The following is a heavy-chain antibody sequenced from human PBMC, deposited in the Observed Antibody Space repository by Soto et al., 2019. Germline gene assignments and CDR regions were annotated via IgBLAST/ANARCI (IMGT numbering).Heavy chain of an antibody. CDR1: GYTFTSYA. J-gene: IGHJ4*02. D-gene: IGHD2-21*02. CDR2: INAGNGNT. V-gene: IGHV1-3*01. CDR3: ARCIVVVTALDY. Sequence: ASVKVSCKASGYTFTSYAMHWVRQAPGQRLEWMGWINAGNGNTKYSQKFQGRVTITRDTSASTAYMELSSLRSVDSAVYYCARCIVVVTALDYWGQGTLVTVSS.